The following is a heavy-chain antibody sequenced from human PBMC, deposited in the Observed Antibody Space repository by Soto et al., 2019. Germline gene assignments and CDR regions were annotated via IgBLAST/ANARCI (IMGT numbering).Heavy chain of an antibody. CDR3: ARSRGELLPYYYGMDV. V-gene: IGHV1-18*01. CDR2: ISAYNGNT. D-gene: IGHD3-10*01. CDR1: GYTFTSYG. J-gene: IGHJ6*02. Sequence: QVQLVQSGAEVKKPGASVKVSCKASGYTFTSYGISWVRQAPGQGLEWMGWISAYNGNTNYAQKLQGRVTMTTDTSTSTAYMELSSLRSDDTAVYYCARSRGELLPYYYGMDVWGQGTTVTVSS.